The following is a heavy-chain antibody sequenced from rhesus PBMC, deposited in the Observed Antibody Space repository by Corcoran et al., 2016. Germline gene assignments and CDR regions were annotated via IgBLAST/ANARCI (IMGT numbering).Heavy chain of an antibody. J-gene: IGHJ4*01. CDR2: VYGSGSGS. CDR1: GDSVSSGY. V-gene: IGHV4-169*02. CDR3: ARDQRMTY. D-gene: IGHD3-9*01. Sequence: QLQLQESGPGLVKPSETLSVTCAVSGDSVSSGYWSGIRQAPGKGLEWIGIVYGSGSGSNYNPSLKSRVTLSVDTSKNQLSLKLRSVTAADAAVYYCARDQRMTYWGQGVLVTVSS.